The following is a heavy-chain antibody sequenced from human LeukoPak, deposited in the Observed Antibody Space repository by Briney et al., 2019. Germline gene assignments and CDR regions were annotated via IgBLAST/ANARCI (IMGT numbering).Heavy chain of an antibody. J-gene: IGHJ4*02. CDR3: ARHGYTASHYFLDF. V-gene: IGHV4-4*07. CDR1: SGSINSYY. D-gene: IGHD3-16*01. CDR2: IYTTGKT. Sequence: SETLSLTCTVSSGSINSYYWGCVRQPAGRGLEWIGRIYTTGKTDYNPSLKSRLTVSVDTSKRQFSLNLRSVTAADTAIYYCARHGYTASHYFLDFWSQGTLVTVSS.